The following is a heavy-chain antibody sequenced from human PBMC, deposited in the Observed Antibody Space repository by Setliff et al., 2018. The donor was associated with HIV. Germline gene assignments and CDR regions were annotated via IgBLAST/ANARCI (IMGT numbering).Heavy chain of an antibody. CDR2: ISSSSYT. CDR1: GFAFSFYA. CDR3: ARDRYSGSSTDY. V-gene: IGHV3-21*01. D-gene: IGHD1-26*01. J-gene: IGHJ4*02. Sequence: PGESLKISCAASGFAFSFYAMNWVRQAPGKGLEWVSGISSSSYTHYADSVKGRFTISRDNVKNSLYLQMNSLRAEDTAVYYCARDRYSGSSTDYWGQGTLVTVSS.